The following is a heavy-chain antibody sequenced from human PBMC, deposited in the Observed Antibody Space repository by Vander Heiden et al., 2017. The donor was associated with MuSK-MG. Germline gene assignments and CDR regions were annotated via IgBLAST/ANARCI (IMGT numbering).Heavy chain of an antibody. D-gene: IGHD3-22*01. CDR3: AHSRNYFYDNGGFDY. V-gene: IGHV2-5*02. Sequence: QITLKESGPTLVKPTQTLTLTCTFSGFSLSTSGVGVGWIRQPPGKALEWLALIYWDDDKNYSPSLKCRLTITKDTSKNQVVLTMTNMETVDTATYYCAHSRNYFYDNGGFDYWGEGTLVTVSS. J-gene: IGHJ4*02. CDR1: GFSLSTSGVG. CDR2: IYWDDDK.